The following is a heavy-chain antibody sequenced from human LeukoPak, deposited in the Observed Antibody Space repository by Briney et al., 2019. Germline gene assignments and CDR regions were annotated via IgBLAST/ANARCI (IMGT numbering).Heavy chain of an antibody. Sequence: SETLSLTCTVSGYSISSGYYWGWIRQPPGKGLEWIGSIYHSGSTYYNPSLKSRATISLDTSKNQFSLRLSSVTAADTAVYYCARHGGKVRGFSDAFDIWGQGTMVTVSS. CDR2: IYHSGST. CDR3: ARHGGKVRGFSDAFDI. D-gene: IGHD3-10*01. V-gene: IGHV4-38-2*02. J-gene: IGHJ3*02. CDR1: GYSISSGYY.